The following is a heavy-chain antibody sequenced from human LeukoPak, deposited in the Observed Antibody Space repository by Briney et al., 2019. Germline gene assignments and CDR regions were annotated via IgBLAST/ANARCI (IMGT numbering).Heavy chain of an antibody. Sequence: ASVKVSCKTSGYSFTSYGISWVRQAPGQGLEWMGWISPYNGNTNYAQKVQGRVTMTTDTSTSTAYMELRSLRSDDTAVYYCARGGYIDGYNYWGQGTLVTVSS. V-gene: IGHV1-18*01. D-gene: IGHD5-18*01. J-gene: IGHJ4*02. CDR3: ARGGYIDGYNY. CDR2: ISPYNGNT. CDR1: GYSFTSYG.